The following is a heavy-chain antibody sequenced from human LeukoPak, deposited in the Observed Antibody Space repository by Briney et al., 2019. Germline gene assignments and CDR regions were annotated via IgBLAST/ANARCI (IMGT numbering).Heavy chain of an antibody. Sequence: GGSLRLSCAASGFTFSSYAMSWVRQAPGKGLEWVSATSGSGGSTYYADSVKGRFTISRDNSKNTLYLQMNSLRAEDTAVYYCAKATNYYGDYSFDYWGQGTLVTVSS. V-gene: IGHV3-23*01. CDR2: TSGSGGST. CDR1: GFTFSSYA. CDR3: AKATNYYGDYSFDY. J-gene: IGHJ4*02. D-gene: IGHD4-17*01.